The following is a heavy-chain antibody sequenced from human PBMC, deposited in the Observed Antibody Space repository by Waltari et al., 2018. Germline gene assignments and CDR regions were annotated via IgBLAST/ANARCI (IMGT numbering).Heavy chain of an antibody. CDR1: GFTFDDYA. Sequence: EVQLVESGGGLVQPGRSLRLSCAASGFTFDDYAMHWVRQAPGKGLEWVSGISWNRGSVGDADSGKGRFTISRDNAKNSLYLQMNSLRAEDTALYYCARFYSSGKGYYGMDVWGQGTTVTVSS. V-gene: IGHV3-9*01. J-gene: IGHJ6*02. CDR3: ARFYSSGKGYYGMDV. CDR2: ISWNRGSV. D-gene: IGHD3-22*01.